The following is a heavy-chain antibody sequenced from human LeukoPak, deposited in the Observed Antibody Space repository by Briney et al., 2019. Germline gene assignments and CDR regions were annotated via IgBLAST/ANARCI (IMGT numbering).Heavy chain of an antibody. CDR1: GGSISSPY. V-gene: IGHV4-59*08. CDR2: IYYSGST. J-gene: IGHJ5*02. Sequence: PSETLSLTCTVSGGSISSPYWGWIRQPPGKGLEWIGYIYYSGSTKYNPSFKSRATISVDTSKNQFSLKLSSVTAADTAVYYCARRTVEMAAIREDNWFDPWGQGTLVIVSS. CDR3: ARRTVEMAAIREDNWFDP. D-gene: IGHD5-24*01.